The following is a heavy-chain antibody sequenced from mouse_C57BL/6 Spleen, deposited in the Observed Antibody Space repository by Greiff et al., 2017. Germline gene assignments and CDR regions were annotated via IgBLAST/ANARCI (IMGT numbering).Heavy chain of an antibody. V-gene: IGHV1-69*01. Sequence: QVQLQQPGAELVMPGASVKLSCKASGYTFTSYWMHWVKQRPGQGLEWIGEIDPSDSYTNYNQKFKGKSTLTVDKSSSTAYMQLSSLTSEDSAVYYCARSPVVAIDYWGQGTTLTVSS. D-gene: IGHD1-1*01. CDR3: ARSPVVAIDY. J-gene: IGHJ2*01. CDR1: GYTFTSYW. CDR2: IDPSDSYT.